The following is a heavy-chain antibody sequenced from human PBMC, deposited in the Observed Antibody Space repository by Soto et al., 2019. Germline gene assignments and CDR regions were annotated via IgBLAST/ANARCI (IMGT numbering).Heavy chain of an antibody. CDR2: IFSNDEE. D-gene: IGHD1-20*01. V-gene: IGHV2-26*01. CDR1: GFSLSHPRMG. J-gene: IGHJ4*02. CDR3: ARIVGPGAGIIPLFDY. Sequence: QVTLKESGPVLVKPTETLTLTCTVSGFSLSHPRMGVSWIRQPPGKALEWLANIFSNDEEYYTTSLKSRLTIAKDTSKSQGVLTMTNMDPVDTATEYWARIVGPGAGIIPLFDYWGQGTLVTVAS.